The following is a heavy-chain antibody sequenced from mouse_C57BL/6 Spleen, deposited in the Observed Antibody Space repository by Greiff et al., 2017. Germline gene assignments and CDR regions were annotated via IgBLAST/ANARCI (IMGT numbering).Heavy chain of an antibody. J-gene: IGHJ4*01. D-gene: IGHD2-1*01. CDR1: GYAFSSSW. V-gene: IGHV1-82*01. CDR2: IYPGDGGT. CDR3: ANYGNCGGYALDY. Sequence: QVQLQQSGPELVKPGASVKISCKASGYAFSSSWMNWVKQRPGKGLEWIGRIYPGDGGTNYNGKFKGKATLTADKSSSTAYMQLSSLTSEDSAVYYCANYGNCGGYALDYWGQGTSVTVSS.